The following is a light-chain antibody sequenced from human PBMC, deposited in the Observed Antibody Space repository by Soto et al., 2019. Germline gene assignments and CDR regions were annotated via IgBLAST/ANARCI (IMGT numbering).Light chain of an antibody. CDR2: GAS. CDR3: QQYGSSPPIT. V-gene: IGKV3-20*01. CDR1: QSVSSSY. J-gene: IGKJ5*01. Sequence: EIVLTQSPGTLSLSPGERATLSCRASQSVSSSYLAWYQQKPGQAPRLLIYGASRRATGIPDRFSGSGSGIDFALTISRLELEDFAVYYSQQYGSSPPITFGQGIRLEIK.